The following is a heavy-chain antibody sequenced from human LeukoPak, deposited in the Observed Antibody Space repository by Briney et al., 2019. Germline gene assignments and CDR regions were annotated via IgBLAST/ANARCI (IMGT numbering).Heavy chain of an antibody. CDR3: ASVAVAGTYYYGMDV. CDR1: AYTFASYG. J-gene: IGHJ6*02. D-gene: IGHD6-19*01. Sequence: GASVKVSCKASAYTFASYGISWVRQAPGQGLEWMGWISAYHGNTNYAQKLQGRVTMTTDTSTSTAYMELRSLRSDDTAVYYCASVAVAGTYYYGMDVWGQGTTVTVSS. CDR2: ISAYHGNT. V-gene: IGHV1-18*01.